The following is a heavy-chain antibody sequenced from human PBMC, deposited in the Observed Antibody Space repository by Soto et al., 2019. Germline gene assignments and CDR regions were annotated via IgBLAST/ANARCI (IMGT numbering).Heavy chain of an antibody. J-gene: IGHJ4*02. Sequence: QVQLVESGGGVVQPGRSLRLSCAASGFTFSSYGMHWVPQAPGKGLEWLALISYDGSNKYYADSVKGRFTISRDNSKNTLYLQMNSLRAEDTAVYYCAKDRNIVVVVAPLDYWGQGTLVTVSS. CDR3: AKDRNIVVVVAPLDY. V-gene: IGHV3-30*18. CDR1: GFTFSSYG. CDR2: ISYDGSNK. D-gene: IGHD2-15*01.